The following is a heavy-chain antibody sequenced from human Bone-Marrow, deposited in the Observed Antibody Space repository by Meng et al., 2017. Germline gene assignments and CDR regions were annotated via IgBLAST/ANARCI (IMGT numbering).Heavy chain of an antibody. CDR3: TRDGYSDCSSTSCFDY. Sequence: QGRLVQSGSELKKPGASGKVSWKASGYTFTHYAINWLRQAPGQGLEWMGWIDTNTGNPTYAQGFTGRFVFSLDTSVSTAYLQISSLKADDTAVYYCTRDGYSDCSSTSCFDYWGQGTLVTVSS. CDR1: GYTFTHYA. V-gene: IGHV7-4-1*02. CDR2: IDTNTGNP. J-gene: IGHJ4*02. D-gene: IGHD2-2*01.